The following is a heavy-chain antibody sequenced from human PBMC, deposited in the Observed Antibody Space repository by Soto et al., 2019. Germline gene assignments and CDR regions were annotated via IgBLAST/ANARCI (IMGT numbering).Heavy chain of an antibody. Sequence: SETLSLTCTVSGGSISSYYWSWIRQPPGKGLEWIGYIYYSGSTNYNPSLKSRVTISVDTSKNQFSLKLSSVTAADTAVYYCARDRSGPLDYWGQGTLVTVSS. J-gene: IGHJ4*02. V-gene: IGHV4-59*01. CDR3: ARDRSGPLDY. CDR2: IYYSGST. CDR1: GGSISSYY.